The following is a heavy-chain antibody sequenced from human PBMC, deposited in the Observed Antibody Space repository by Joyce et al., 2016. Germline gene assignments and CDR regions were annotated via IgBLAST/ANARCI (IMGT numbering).Heavy chain of an antibody. CDR2: SNNSGVT. CDR1: GGPFRGFF. D-gene: IGHD6-19*01. Sequence: QVQLQQWGAGLLQPSETLSLTCAVSGGPFRGFFWTCVRQPPGKGLEWIGDSNNSGVTNYNPSLKTRVTFSVDTSKNQFSLKLTSLSAADTAVYYCARSQWLAPLMYWGQGTPVTVSS. CDR3: ARSQWLAPLMY. J-gene: IGHJ4*02. V-gene: IGHV4-34*01.